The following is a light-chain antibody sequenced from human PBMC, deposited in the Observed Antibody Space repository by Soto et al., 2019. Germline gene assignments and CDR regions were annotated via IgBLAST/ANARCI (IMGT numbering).Light chain of an antibody. V-gene: IGLV2-8*01. CDR3: SSYAGSIL. CDR2: EVS. Sequence: QSVLTRPPSASGSPGQSVTISCTGTSSDVGGYNYVSWYQQHPGKAPKLMIYEVSKRPSGVPDRFSGSKSGNTASLTVSGLQAEDEADYYCSSYAGSILFGTGTKVTVL. J-gene: IGLJ1*01. CDR1: SSDVGGYNY.